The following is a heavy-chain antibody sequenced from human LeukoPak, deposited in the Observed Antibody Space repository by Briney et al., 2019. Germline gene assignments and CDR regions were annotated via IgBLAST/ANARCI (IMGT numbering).Heavy chain of an antibody. V-gene: IGHV3-23*01. CDR3: AKIGVGYDYVWGSSYFDY. CDR2: IGGSGGST. Sequence: GGSLRLSCAASGFTFSSYAMSWVGQAPGKGLEWVAAIGGSGGSTYYADSVKGRFTISRDNSKNTLYLQMNSLRAEDTAVYYCAKIGVGYDYVWGSSYFDYWGQGTLVTVSS. J-gene: IGHJ4*02. D-gene: IGHD3-16*01. CDR1: GFTFSSYA.